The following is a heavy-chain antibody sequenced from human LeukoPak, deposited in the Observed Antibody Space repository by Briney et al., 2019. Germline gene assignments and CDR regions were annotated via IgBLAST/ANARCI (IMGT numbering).Heavy chain of an antibody. CDR2: IYSGGST. J-gene: IGHJ4*02. D-gene: IGHD6-13*01. Sequence: GGSLRLSCAASGFTFSSYAMSWVRQAPGKGLEWVSVIYSGGSTYYADSVKGRFTISRDNSKNTLYLQMNSLRAEDTAVYYCASSSWYYHFDYWGQGTLVTVSS. CDR3: ASSSWYYHFDY. V-gene: IGHV3-53*01. CDR1: GFTFSSYA.